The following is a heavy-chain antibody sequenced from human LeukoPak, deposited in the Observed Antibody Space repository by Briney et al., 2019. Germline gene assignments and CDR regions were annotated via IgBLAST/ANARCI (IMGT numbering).Heavy chain of an antibody. CDR3: ARVGHIVAAGTYDY. J-gene: IGHJ4*02. CDR2: IFYSGSP. V-gene: IGHV4-59*12. CDR1: GDSISSYY. D-gene: IGHD6-13*01. Sequence: PSETLSLICTVSGDSISSYYWSWIRQPPGKGLEWIGNIFYSGSPNYNPSLKSRVTTSFDTSKNQFSLKLSFVTAADTAVYYCARVGHIVAAGTYDYWGQGTLVTVSS.